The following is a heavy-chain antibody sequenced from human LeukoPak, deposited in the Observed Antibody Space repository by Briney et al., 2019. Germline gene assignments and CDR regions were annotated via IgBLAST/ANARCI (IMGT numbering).Heavy chain of an antibody. J-gene: IGHJ3*02. CDR1: GFTVSSNY. Sequence: GGSLRLSCAASGFTVSSNYMSWVRQAPGKGLEWVSVIYSGGSTYYADSVKGRFTISRDNSKNTLYLQMNSLRAEDTAVYYCTFLTGQLPDDAFDIWGQGTMVTVSS. V-gene: IGHV3-66*01. CDR3: TFLTGQLPDDAFDI. CDR2: IYSGGST. D-gene: IGHD3-9*01.